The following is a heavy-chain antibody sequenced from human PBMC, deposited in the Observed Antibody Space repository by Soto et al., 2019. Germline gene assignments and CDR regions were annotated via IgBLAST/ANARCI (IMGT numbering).Heavy chain of an antibody. CDR2: ISGSGGST. CDR1: GFTFSSYA. D-gene: IGHD3-10*01. Sequence: GGSLRLSCAASGFTFSSYAMSWVRQAPGKGLEWVSAISGSGGSTYYADSVKGRFTISRDNSKNTLYLQMNSLRAEDTAVYYCAKDTDGSGSPVDAFDIWGQGTMVTVSS. V-gene: IGHV3-23*01. J-gene: IGHJ3*02. CDR3: AKDTDGSGSPVDAFDI.